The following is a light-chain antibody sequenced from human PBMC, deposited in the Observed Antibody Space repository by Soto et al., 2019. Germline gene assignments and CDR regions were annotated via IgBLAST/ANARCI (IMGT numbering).Light chain of an antibody. Sequence: EIVMTQSPATLSVSPGERATLSCRASQSVTSSLAWYQQKPGRSPRLLIYGASTRAPGIPARFSGSGSGTEFTLTISSLQSEDFAVYYCLQYNNWWTFGQGTKVEIK. CDR2: GAS. CDR3: LQYNNWWT. CDR1: QSVTSS. V-gene: IGKV3-15*01. J-gene: IGKJ1*01.